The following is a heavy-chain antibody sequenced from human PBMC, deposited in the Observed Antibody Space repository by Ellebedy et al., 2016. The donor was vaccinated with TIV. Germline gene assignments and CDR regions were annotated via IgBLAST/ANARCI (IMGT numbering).Heavy chain of an antibody. CDR1: GFTFSNYW. V-gene: IGHV3-7*03. Sequence: GESLKISCAASGFTFSNYWMSWVRQTPGKGLEWVAYIKQDGSEKYYVDSVKGRFTISRDNAKNSRYLQMNRLRAEDTAVYYCARGRSFNWGQGTLVTVSS. J-gene: IGHJ4*02. D-gene: IGHD3-10*01. CDR3: ARGRSFN. CDR2: IKQDGSEK.